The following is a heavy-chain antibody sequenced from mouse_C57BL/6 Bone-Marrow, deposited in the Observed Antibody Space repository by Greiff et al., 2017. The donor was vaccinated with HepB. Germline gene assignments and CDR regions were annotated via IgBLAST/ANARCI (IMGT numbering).Heavy chain of an antibody. CDR2: IWGGGST. D-gene: IGHD2-12*01. Sequence: VQLQESGPGLVAPSQSLSIPCTVSGFSFTGYGVDWVRQPPGKGLEWLGVIWGGGSTNYISALMSRLSISKDNSKSKVFLKMNSLQTDDTAMYYCAKWNDSVFAYWGQGKRVTVSA. V-gene: IGHV2-9*01. CDR1: GFSFTGYG. CDR3: AKWNDSVFAY. J-gene: IGHJ3*01.